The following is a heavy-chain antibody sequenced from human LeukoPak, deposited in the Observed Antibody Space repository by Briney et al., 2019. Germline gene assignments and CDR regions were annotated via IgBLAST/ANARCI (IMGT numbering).Heavy chain of an antibody. V-gene: IGHV4-34*01. CDR1: GGSFSGYY. CDR3: ARSGGDYDFWSGYLGYYFDY. CDR2: INHSGST. D-gene: IGHD3-3*01. Sequence: SETLSLTCAVYGGSFSGYYWSWIRQPPGKGLEWIGEINHSGSTNYNPSLKSRVTISVDTSKNQFSLKLSSVTAADTAVYYCARSGGDYDFWSGYLGYYFDYWGQGTLVTVSS. J-gene: IGHJ4*02.